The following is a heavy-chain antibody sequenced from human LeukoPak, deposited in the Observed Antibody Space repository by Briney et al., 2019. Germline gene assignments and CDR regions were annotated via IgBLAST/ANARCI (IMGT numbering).Heavy chain of an antibody. J-gene: IGHJ5*02. CDR1: GYTFTSYG. CDR3: ARMARIWFGESWYNWFDP. D-gene: IGHD3-10*01. Sequence: EASVKVSCKASGYTFTSYGITWVRQAPGQGLEWMGWISAHTGTTNYAQKFQGRVTMTIDISTSTAFMELRSLRSDDTAVYYCARMARIWFGESWYNWFDPWGQGTLVIVSS. CDR2: ISAHTGTT. V-gene: IGHV1-18*01.